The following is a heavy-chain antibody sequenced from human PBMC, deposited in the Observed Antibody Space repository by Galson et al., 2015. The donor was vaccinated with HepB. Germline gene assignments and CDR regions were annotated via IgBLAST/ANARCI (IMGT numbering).Heavy chain of an antibody. V-gene: IGHV1-2*04. CDR2: INPNSGGT. CDR1: GYTFTGYY. J-gene: IGHJ3*02. Sequence: SVKVSCKASGYTFTGYYMHWVRQAPGQGLEWMGWINPNSGGTNYAQKFQGWVTMTRDTSISTAYMELSRLRSDDTAVYYCARVGANDYGGPDAFDIWGQGTMVTVSS. D-gene: IGHD4-23*01. CDR3: ARVGANDYGGPDAFDI.